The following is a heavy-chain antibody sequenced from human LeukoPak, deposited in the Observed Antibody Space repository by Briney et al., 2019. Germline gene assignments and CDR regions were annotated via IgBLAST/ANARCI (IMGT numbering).Heavy chain of an antibody. D-gene: IGHD3-10*01. CDR1: GGSFSGYY. V-gene: IGHV4-34*01. CDR2: INHSGST. J-gene: IGHJ4*02. Sequence: PSETLSLTCAVYGGSFSGYYWSWIRQPPGEGLEWIGEINHSGSTNYNPSLKSRVTISVDTSKNQFSLKLSSVTAADTAVYYCARRLYYYGSGSFPRYFDYWGQGTLVTVSS. CDR3: ARRLYYYGSGSFPRYFDY.